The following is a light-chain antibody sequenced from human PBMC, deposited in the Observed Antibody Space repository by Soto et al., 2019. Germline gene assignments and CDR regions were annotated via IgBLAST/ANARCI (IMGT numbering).Light chain of an antibody. CDR1: SSDIGSYNR. CDR2: EVT. CDR3: SSYTSSGTVA. J-gene: IGLJ2*01. V-gene: IGLV2-18*02. Sequence: QSALTQPPSVSGSPGQSVTISCTGTSSDIGSYNRVSWYQQPPGTAPKLMIYEVTNRPSGVPDRFSGSKSGYTASLTISGVQAEDEADYYCSSYTSSGTVAFGGGAKLTVL.